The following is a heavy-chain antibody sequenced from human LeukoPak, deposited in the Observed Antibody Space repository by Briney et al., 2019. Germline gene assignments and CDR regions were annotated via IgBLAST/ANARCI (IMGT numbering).Heavy chain of an antibody. CDR1: GGSISSGSYY. J-gene: IGHJ4*02. CDR3: TRVSIYGDYGH. V-gene: IGHV4-61*02. CDR2: VYTSGST. D-gene: IGHD4-17*01. Sequence: NPSETLSLTCTVSGGSISSGSYYWSWIRQPAGKGLEWIGRVYTSGSTNYNPSLKSRVTISVDTSKNQFSLKLSSVAAADTAVYYSTRVSIYGDYGHWGQGTLVTVSS.